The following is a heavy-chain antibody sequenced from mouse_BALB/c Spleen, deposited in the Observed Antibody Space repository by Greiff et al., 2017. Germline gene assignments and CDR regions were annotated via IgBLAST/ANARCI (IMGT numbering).Heavy chain of an antibody. V-gene: IGHV1-9*01. D-gene: IGHD1-2*01. J-gene: IGHJ3*01. Sequence: QVQLQQSGAELMKPGASVKISCKATGYTFSSYWIEWVKQRPGHGLEWIGEILPGSGSTNYNEKFKGKATFTADTSSNTAYMQLSSLTSEDSAVYYCAMGSSFRAFAYWGQGTLVTVSA. CDR3: AMGSSFRAFAY. CDR1: GYTFSSYW. CDR2: ILPGSGST.